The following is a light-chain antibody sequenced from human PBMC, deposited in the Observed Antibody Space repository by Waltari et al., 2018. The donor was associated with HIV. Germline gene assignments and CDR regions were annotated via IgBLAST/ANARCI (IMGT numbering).Light chain of an antibody. CDR3: LQYDTYSRT. Sequence: DIQMTQSPSTLSASVGDRVTITCRASQSISSWLAWYQQKPGKAPKLLIYKASNLESGVPSRFSGSGSGTEFTLTISGLQPDDFATYYCLQYDTYSRTFGQGPGWKSN. J-gene: IGKJ1*01. CDR1: QSISSW. V-gene: IGKV1-5*03. CDR2: KAS.